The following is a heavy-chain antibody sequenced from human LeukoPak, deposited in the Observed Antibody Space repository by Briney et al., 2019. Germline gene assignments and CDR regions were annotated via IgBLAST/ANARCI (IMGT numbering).Heavy chain of an antibody. CDR1: GGSFSGYY. V-gene: IGHV4-34*01. Sequence: SETLSLTCAVYGGSFSGYYWSWIRQPPGKGLEWIGEINHSGSTNYNPSLKSRVTISVDTSKNQFSLKLSSVTAADTAVYYCARDRGYSSFDYWGQGTLVTVSS. CDR3: ARDRGYSSFDY. J-gene: IGHJ4*02. D-gene: IGHD6-19*01. CDR2: INHSGST.